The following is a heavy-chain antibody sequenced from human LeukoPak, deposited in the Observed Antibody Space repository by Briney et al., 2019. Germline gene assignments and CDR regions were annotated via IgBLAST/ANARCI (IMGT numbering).Heavy chain of an antibody. Sequence: ASVKVSCKASSYTFTRYGISWVRQAPGQGLEWMGWISGSNGNTNYAQKLQGRVTMTTDTSTSTAYMELSSLRSEDTAVYYCARVHRIAVAGTFGYWGQGTLVTVSS. J-gene: IGHJ4*02. CDR2: ISGSNGNT. CDR1: SYTFTRYG. CDR3: ARVHRIAVAGTFGY. D-gene: IGHD6-19*01. V-gene: IGHV1-18*01.